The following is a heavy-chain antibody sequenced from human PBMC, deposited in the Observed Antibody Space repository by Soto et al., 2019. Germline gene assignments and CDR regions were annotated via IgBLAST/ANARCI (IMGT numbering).Heavy chain of an antibody. D-gene: IGHD4-17*01. CDR1: GYSFTSYW. Sequence: XSLKISCKGSGYSFTSYWICWVPQMPGKGLEWMGIIYPGDSDTRYSPSFQGQVTISADKSISTAYLQWSSLKASDTAMYYCARQNDYGLSDAFDIWGQGTMVTVSS. CDR2: IYPGDSDT. V-gene: IGHV5-51*01. J-gene: IGHJ3*02. CDR3: ARQNDYGLSDAFDI.